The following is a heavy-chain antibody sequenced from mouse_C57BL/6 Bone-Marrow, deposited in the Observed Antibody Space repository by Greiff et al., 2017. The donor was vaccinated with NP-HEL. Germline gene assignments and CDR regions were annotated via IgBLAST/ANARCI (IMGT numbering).Heavy chain of an antibody. J-gene: IGHJ2*01. CDR1: GFTFSDYG. V-gene: IGHV5-17*01. Sequence: EVKVVESGGGLVKPGGSLKLSCAASGFTFSDYGMHWVRQAPEKGLEWVAYISSGSSTIYYADTVKGRFTISRDNAKNTLFLQMTSLRSEDTAMYYCASSITTVVAPFDYWGQGTTLTVSS. D-gene: IGHD1-1*01. CDR2: ISSGSSTI. CDR3: ASSITTVVAPFDY.